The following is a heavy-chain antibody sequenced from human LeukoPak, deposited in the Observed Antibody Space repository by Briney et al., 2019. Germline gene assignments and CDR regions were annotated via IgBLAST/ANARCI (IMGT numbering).Heavy chain of an antibody. D-gene: IGHD6-6*01. CDR2: ISSGSSYI. Sequence: PGGSLRLSCAASGFTFSSYSMNWVRQAPGKGLEWVSSISSGSSYIYYADSVKGRFTISRDNAKNSLYLQINSLRAEDTAVYYCAREVRADIGPRWQLVAAGPFDYWGQGTLVTVSS. CDR1: GFTFSSYS. V-gene: IGHV3-21*01. CDR3: AREVRADIGPRWQLVAAGPFDY. J-gene: IGHJ4*02.